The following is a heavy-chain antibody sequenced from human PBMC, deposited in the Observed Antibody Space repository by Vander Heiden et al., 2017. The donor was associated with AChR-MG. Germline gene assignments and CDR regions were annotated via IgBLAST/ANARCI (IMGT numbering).Heavy chain of an antibody. Sequence: EVQLVETGGGLIQPGGSLRLSCAASGFTVSSNYMSWVRQAPGKGLEWVSVIYSGGSTYYADSVKGRFTISRDNSKNTLYLQMNSLRAEDTAVYYCARDPLLDSGSYYGGFDYWGQGTLVTVSS. V-gene: IGHV3-53*02. J-gene: IGHJ4*02. D-gene: IGHD1-26*01. CDR2: IYSGGST. CDR1: GFTVSSNY. CDR3: ARDPLLDSGSYYGGFDY.